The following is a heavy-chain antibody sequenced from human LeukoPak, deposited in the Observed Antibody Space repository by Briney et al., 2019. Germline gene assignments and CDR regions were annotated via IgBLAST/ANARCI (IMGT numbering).Heavy chain of an antibody. J-gene: IGHJ3*02. CDR2: INPSGGST. CDR3: ASGRLRDAFDI. V-gene: IGHV1-46*01. CDR1: GYTFTSYY. D-gene: IGHD4-17*01. Sequence: ASVKVSCKASGYTFTSYYMHWVRQAPGQGLEWMGIINPSGGSTSYAQKFQGRVTMTRDTSTITVYMELSSLRSEDTAVYYCASGRLRDAFDIWGQGTMVTVSS.